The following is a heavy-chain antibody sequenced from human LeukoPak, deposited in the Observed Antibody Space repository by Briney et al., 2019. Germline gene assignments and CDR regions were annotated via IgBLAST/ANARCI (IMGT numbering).Heavy chain of an antibody. Sequence: GGSLRLSCTASGFTFDAYAMHWVRQAPGKGLEWVSGISGSGGSTYYADSVKGRFTISRDNSKNTLYLQMNSLRAEDTAVYYCAKPSFDYGDYFDYWGQGTLVTVSS. D-gene: IGHD4-17*01. CDR3: AKPSFDYGDYFDY. J-gene: IGHJ4*02. V-gene: IGHV3-23*01. CDR1: GFTFDAYA. CDR2: ISGSGGST.